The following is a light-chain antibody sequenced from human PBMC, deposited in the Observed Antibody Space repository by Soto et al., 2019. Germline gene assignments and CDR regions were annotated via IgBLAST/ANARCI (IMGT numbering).Light chain of an antibody. CDR2: GAS. Sequence: ETVLTQSPATLSLSPGERATLSCRASQSVSSSYLAWYQQITGQAPRLLIYGASSRATGIPDRFSGSGSGTDFTLIVSILEPEDFAGDYCQQYGNSFVGFGQGTKVDIK. V-gene: IGKV3-20*01. CDR1: QSVSSSY. CDR3: QQYGNSFVG. J-gene: IGKJ1*01.